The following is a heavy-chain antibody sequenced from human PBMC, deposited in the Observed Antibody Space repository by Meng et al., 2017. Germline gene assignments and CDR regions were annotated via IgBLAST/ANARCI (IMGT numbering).Heavy chain of an antibody. J-gene: IGHJ3*02. CDR1: GGTFSSYA. CDR3: AREFRRSGKYYDSSGYLAPDAFDI. V-gene: IGHV1-69*05. Sequence: SVKVSCKASGGTFSSYAISWVRQAPGQGLEWMGGIIPIFGTANYAQKFQGRVTITTDESTSTAYMALSRRRSEDTAVYYCAREFRRSGKYYDSSGYLAPDAFDIWGQGTMVTVSS. D-gene: IGHD3-22*01. CDR2: IIPIFGTA.